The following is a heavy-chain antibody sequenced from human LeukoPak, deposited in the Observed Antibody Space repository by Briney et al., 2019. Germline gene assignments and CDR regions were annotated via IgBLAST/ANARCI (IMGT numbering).Heavy chain of an antibody. CDR2: ISGSGGST. J-gene: IGHJ4*02. Sequence: GGSLRLSCAASGFTFSRYTMSWVRQAPGKGLEWVSAISGSGGSTYYAGSVKGRFTISRDNSKNTLYLQMNSLRAEDTAVYYCAKGGRNYYDSSGYYYGGDYFDSWGQGTLVTVSS. CDR1: GFTFSRYT. V-gene: IGHV3-23*01. CDR3: AKGGRNYYDSSGYYYGGDYFDS. D-gene: IGHD3-22*01.